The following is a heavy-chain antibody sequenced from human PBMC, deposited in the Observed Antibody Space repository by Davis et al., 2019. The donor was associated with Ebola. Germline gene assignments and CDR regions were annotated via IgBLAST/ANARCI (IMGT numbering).Heavy chain of an antibody. CDR1: GDSVSTNSGA. CDR3: ARGWLRTGLDI. D-gene: IGHD5-24*01. CDR2: TYYNSKWYN. V-gene: IGHV6-1*01. J-gene: IGHJ3*02. Sequence: HSQTLSLTCAISGDSVSTNSGAWSWIRQSPSRGLEWLGRTYYNSKWYNDYAVSVKSRMTNNADTSKNQFSLQLNSVTPEDTAVYYCARGWLRTGLDIWGQGTMVIVSS.